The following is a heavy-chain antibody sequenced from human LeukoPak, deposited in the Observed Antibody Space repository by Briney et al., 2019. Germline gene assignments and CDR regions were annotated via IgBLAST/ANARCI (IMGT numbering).Heavy chain of an antibody. J-gene: IGHJ4*02. CDR1: GYTFTSYG. Sequence: ASVKVSCKASGYTFTSYGISWVRQAPGQGLEWMGWISAYNGNTNYAQKLQGRVTMTTDTSTSTAYMELRSLRSGDTAVYYCARAEDYYGSGSYFYWGQGTLVTVSS. D-gene: IGHD3-10*01. CDR3: ARAEDYYGSGSYFY. CDR2: ISAYNGNT. V-gene: IGHV1-18*01.